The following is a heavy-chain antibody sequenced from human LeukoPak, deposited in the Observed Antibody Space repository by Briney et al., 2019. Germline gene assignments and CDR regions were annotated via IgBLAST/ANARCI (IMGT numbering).Heavy chain of an antibody. J-gene: IGHJ4*02. CDR2: ITSGVGYI. CDR3: ARDRYDSSGYYCISDY. Sequence: PGGSLGLSCAASGFTFSRYSMSWVRQAPGKGLEWVSSITSGVGYIYYADSLKGRFTISRDNAKNPLYLQLNSLRVEDTAVYYCARDRYDSSGYYCISDYWGQGTLVTVSS. CDR1: GFTFSRYS. D-gene: IGHD3-22*01. V-gene: IGHV3-21*01.